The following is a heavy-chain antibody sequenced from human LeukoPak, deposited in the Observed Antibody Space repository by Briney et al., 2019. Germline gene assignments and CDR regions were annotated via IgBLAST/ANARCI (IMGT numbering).Heavy chain of an antibody. J-gene: IGHJ4*01. V-gene: IGHV4-39*07. D-gene: IGHD3-22*01. Sequence: SETLSLTCTVSGGSISRSSYYWGWIRQPPGKGLEWIGSIYYSGSTYYNPSLKSRVTISGDTSKNQFSLKLSSVTAADTAVYYRATGQGYYDSSGYRRGFDYWGRGTLVSVSS. CDR3: ATGQGYYDSSGYRRGFDY. CDR1: GGSISRSSYY. CDR2: IYYSGST.